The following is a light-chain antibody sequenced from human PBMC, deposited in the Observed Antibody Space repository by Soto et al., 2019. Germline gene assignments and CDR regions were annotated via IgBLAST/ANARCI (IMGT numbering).Light chain of an antibody. J-gene: IGKJ1*01. CDR3: QHYGGSWT. CDR2: GAS. Sequence: EIVLTQSPGTLSLSSGDRATLSCRASQSLRSDYLAWYQQKPGQAPRPLIYGASNRATAIPDRFSGSGSGTDFTLTISRLEPEDSAVYYCQHYGGSWTFDRGTKVEIK. CDR1: QSLRSDY. V-gene: IGKV3-20*01.